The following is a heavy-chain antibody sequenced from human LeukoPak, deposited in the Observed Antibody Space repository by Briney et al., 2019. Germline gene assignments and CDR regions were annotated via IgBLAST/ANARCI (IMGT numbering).Heavy chain of an antibody. V-gene: IGHV3-30*04. J-gene: IGHJ4*02. CDR3: AKDLAAATDY. Sequence: GGSLRLSCAASGFTFSSYAMHWVRQAPGKGLEWVAVISYDGSNKYYADSVKGRFTISRDNSKNTLYLQMYSLRAEDTAVYYCAKDLAAATDYWGQGTLVTVSS. D-gene: IGHD6-13*01. CDR1: GFTFSSYA. CDR2: ISYDGSNK.